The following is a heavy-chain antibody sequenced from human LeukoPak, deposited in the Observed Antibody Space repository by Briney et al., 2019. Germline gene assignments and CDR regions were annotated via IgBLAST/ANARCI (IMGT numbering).Heavy chain of an antibody. V-gene: IGHV3-30*01. D-gene: IGHD3-22*01. CDR2: ISYDGSNQ. CDR1: GFAFSTFA. Sequence: GGSLSLSCPVSGFAFSTFAMHWVRQAPGKGLEWVAVISYDGSNQYYADSVKGRFTISRDNSKTTLYLQMNSLRAEDTAVYYCARWAYFHDSSGYFFDKWGQGTLVTVSS. J-gene: IGHJ4*02. CDR3: ARWAYFHDSSGYFFDK.